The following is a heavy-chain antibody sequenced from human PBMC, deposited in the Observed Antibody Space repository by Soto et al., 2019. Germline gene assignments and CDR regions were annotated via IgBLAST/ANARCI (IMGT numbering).Heavy chain of an antibody. CDR3: VKVWGGYYFDY. D-gene: IGHD7-27*01. J-gene: IGHJ4*02. V-gene: IGHV3-64D*08. Sequence: ESGGGLVQPGGSLRLSCSASGFSFSHYAMHWVRQAPGKGLEYVSEISSNGGNTYYADSVKGRFTISRDNSKNTLYLQMSSLRAEDTAVYYCVKVWGGYYFDYWGQGTLVTVSS. CDR2: ISSNGGNT. CDR1: GFSFSHYA.